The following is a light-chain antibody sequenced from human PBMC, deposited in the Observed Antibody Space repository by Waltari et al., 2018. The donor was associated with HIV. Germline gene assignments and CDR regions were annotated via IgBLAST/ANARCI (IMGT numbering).Light chain of an antibody. J-gene: IGLJ2*01. Sequence: QSALTQPASVSGSPGQSITIPCTGTNRGVGAYNYVSWYQQHPGKAPNLLIYEVTNRPPGISNRFSGSKSGNTASMTISGLQPEDEADYYCSSYTITTAIVFGGGTKLTVL. CDR2: EVT. CDR1: NRGVGAYNY. V-gene: IGLV2-14*01. CDR3: SSYTITTAIV.